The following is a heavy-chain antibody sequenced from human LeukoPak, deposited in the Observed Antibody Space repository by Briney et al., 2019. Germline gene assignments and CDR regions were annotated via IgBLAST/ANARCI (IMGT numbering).Heavy chain of an antibody. CDR3: ARDVEQYYYDSRYYYGMDV. CDR2: ISAYNGNT. V-gene: IGHV1-18*01. J-gene: IGHJ6*02. CDR1: GYTFTSYG. Sequence: GASVKVSCKASGYTFTSYGISWVRQAPGQGLEWMGRISAYNGNTNYAQKLQDRVTMTTDTSTSTAYMELRSLRSDDTAVYYCARDVEQYYYDSRYYYGMDVWGQGTTVTVSS. D-gene: IGHD3-22*01.